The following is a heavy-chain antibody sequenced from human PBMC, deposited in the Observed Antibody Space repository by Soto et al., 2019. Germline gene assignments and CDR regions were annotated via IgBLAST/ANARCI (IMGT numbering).Heavy chain of an antibody. D-gene: IGHD2-21*01. J-gene: IGHJ4*02. CDR3: ARHGDYFFDF. CDR2: MHPTGNT. Sequence: QVQLQESGPGLLKPSGTLFLTCAVSGASVSSGNWWSWVRQPPGKGLEWIGEMHPTGNTNYNPSLNSRVSVSVDKSQNQLTLHLNSLTAADTAVYFCARHGDYFFDFWGQGTLVIVSS. CDR1: GASVSSGNW. V-gene: IGHV4-4*02.